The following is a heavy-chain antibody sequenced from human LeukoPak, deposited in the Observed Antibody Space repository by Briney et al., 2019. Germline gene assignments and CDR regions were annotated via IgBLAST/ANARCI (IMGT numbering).Heavy chain of an antibody. CDR3: ARDIGSSAWYLFDS. CDR1: GFTLSSYW. CDR2: IKQDGSER. J-gene: IGHJ4*02. V-gene: IGHV3-7*03. D-gene: IGHD6-19*01. Sequence: GGSLRLSCGASGFTLSSYWMSWVRQAPGKGLEWVANIKQDGSERYYVDSVKGRFTISRDNAKNSLYLQMNSLRAEDTAVYYCARDIGSSAWYLFDSWGQGTLVTVSS.